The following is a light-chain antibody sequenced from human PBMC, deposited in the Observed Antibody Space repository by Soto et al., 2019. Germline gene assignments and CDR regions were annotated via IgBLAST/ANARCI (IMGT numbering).Light chain of an antibody. CDR3: LQDYNYPFT. Sequence: EIVLMQSPGTLSLSPGEGATLSCRASQSVNSNYLAWYQQKPGQAPTVLIFDTSRRATGVPDRFSGSGSGTDFTLTISRLEPDDFATYYCLQDYNYPFTFGPGTKVDIK. CDR1: QSVNSNY. CDR2: DTS. J-gene: IGKJ3*01. V-gene: IGKV3-20*01.